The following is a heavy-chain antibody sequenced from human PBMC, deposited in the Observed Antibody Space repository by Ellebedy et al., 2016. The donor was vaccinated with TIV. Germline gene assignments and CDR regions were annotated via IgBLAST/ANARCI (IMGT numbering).Heavy chain of an antibody. V-gene: IGHV3-49*03. J-gene: IGHJ4*02. D-gene: IGHD5-12*01. CDR1: GFTFGDYA. Sequence: GESLKISCTASGFTFGDYAMSWFRQAPGKGLEWVGFIRSKAYGGKTEYAASVKGRFTISRADSKSIAYLQMKSMKTEDTAVYYCTRDHLRGVRYQPFDYWGQGTLVTVSS. CDR3: TRDHLRGVRYQPFDY. CDR2: IRSKAYGGKT.